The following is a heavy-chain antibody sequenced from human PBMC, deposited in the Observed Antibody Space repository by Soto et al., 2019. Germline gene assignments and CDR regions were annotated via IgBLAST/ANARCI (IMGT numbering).Heavy chain of an antibody. D-gene: IGHD3-16*02. Sequence: GGSLRLSCVASGFNFKAYGMHWVRQAPGKGLEWVAVISTDGTNQHHADSVKGRFTISRDNFKNTLYLQMNSLRPEDTAVYFCAVGGGDLSLTPFDYWGQGALVTVSS. CDR1: GFNFKAYG. CDR2: ISTDGTNQ. CDR3: AVGGGDLSLTPFDY. V-gene: IGHV3-30-3*01. J-gene: IGHJ4*02.